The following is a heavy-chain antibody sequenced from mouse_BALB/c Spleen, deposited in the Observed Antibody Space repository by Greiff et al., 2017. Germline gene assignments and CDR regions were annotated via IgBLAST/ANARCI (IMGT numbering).Heavy chain of an antibody. J-gene: IGHJ2*01. D-gene: IGHD2-1*01. CDR2: INPSNGGT. CDR1: GYTFTSYY. CDR3: TRGTYYGNPYYFDY. Sequence: LVESGAELVKPGASVKLSCKASGYTFTSYYMYWVKQRPGQGLEWIGEINPSNGGTNFNEKFKSKATLTVDKSSSTAYMQLSSLTSEDSAVYYCTRGTYYGNPYYFDYWGQGTTLTVSS. V-gene: IGHV1S81*02.